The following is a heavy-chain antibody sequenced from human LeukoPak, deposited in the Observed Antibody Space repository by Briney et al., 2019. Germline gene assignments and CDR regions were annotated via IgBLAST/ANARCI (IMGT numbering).Heavy chain of an antibody. CDR3: ARDSNDFWSGYYDY. Sequence: ASVKVSCKASGYTFTGYYMHWVRQAPGQGLEWMGWINPNSGGTNYAQKFQGRVTMTRDTSISTAYMEPSRLRSDDTAVYYCARDSNDFWSGYYDYWGQGTLVTVSS. V-gene: IGHV1-2*02. CDR1: GYTFTGYY. CDR2: INPNSGGT. D-gene: IGHD3-3*01. J-gene: IGHJ4*02.